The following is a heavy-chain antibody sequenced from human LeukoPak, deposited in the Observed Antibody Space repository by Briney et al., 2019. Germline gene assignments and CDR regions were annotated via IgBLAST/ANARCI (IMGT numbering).Heavy chain of an antibody. J-gene: IGHJ4*02. CDR2: IYYSGST. CDR1: GGSISSHY. Sequence: KPSETLSLTCTVSGGSISSHYWSWIRQPPGKGLEWIGYIYYSGSTNYNPSLKSRVTISVDTSKNQFSLKLSSVTAADTVVYYCARGSRNFDYWGQGTLVTVSS. CDR3: ARGSRNFDY. V-gene: IGHV4-59*11.